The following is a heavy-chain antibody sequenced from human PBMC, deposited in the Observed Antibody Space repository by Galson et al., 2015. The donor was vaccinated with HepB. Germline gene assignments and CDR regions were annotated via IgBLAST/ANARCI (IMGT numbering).Heavy chain of an antibody. CDR3: ARYCSSTSCYTGDLDY. CDR1: GYTFTGYY. Sequence: SVKVSCKASGYTFTGYYMHWVRQAPGQGLEWMGWINPNSGGTNYAQKFQGRVTMTRDTSISTAYMELSRLRSDDTAVYYCARYCSSTSCYTGDLDYWGQGTLVTVSS. D-gene: IGHD2-2*02. V-gene: IGHV1-2*02. J-gene: IGHJ4*02. CDR2: INPNSGGT.